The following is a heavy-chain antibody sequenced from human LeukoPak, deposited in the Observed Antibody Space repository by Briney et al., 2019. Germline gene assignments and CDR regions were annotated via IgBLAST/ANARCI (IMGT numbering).Heavy chain of an antibody. CDR1: GGSFSGYY. J-gene: IGHJ5*02. D-gene: IGHD2-2*01. V-gene: IGHV4-34*01. Sequence: SETLSLTCAVYGGSFSGYYWSWIRQPPGKGLEWIGEINHSGSTNYNPSLKSRVTISVDTSKNQFSLKLSSVTAADTAVYYCASVVVPAAIFSAWFDPWGQGTLVTVSS. CDR3: ASVVVPAAIFSAWFDP. CDR2: INHSGST.